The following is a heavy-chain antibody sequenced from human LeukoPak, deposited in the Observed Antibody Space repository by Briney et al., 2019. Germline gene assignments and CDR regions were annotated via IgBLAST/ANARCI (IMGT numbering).Heavy chain of an antibody. Sequence: GGSLRLSCAASGFTFSSYAMHWVRQAPGKGLEWVAVILYDGSNKYCADSVKGRFTISRDNSKNTLYLQMNSLRAEDTAVYYCARDASGWYGMDVWGQGTTVTVSS. CDR3: ARDASGWYGMDV. D-gene: IGHD6-19*01. CDR1: GFTFSSYA. CDR2: ILYDGSNK. J-gene: IGHJ6*02. V-gene: IGHV3-30*04.